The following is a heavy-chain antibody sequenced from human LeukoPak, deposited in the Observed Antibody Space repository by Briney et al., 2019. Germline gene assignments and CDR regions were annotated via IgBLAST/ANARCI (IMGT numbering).Heavy chain of an antibody. CDR3: ARSLTYYDILTGYYNEGFDY. V-gene: IGHV3-30*19. D-gene: IGHD3-9*01. Sequence: GGSLRLSCAASGFTFRSYTMHWVRQAPGEGLEWVAVISYDGRNKYYADSVKGRFTISRDNSKNTLYLQMNSLRAEDTAVYYCARSLTYYDILTGYYNEGFDYWGQGTLVTVSS. J-gene: IGHJ4*02. CDR2: ISYDGRNK. CDR1: GFTFRSYT.